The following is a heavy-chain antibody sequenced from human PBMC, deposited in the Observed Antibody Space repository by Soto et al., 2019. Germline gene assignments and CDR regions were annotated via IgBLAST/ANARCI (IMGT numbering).Heavy chain of an antibody. J-gene: IGHJ4*02. Sequence: ASVKVSCKASGTTFSNCAIGWVRHAPGQGLEWMGGIILPFGTPNYAQKFQGRVTISADESMTTAYMELRGLRSEATAVYDCVGGRDYDGYFDYWGQGTPVTVSS. CDR3: VGGRDYDGYFDY. CDR1: GTTFSNCA. CDR2: IILPFGTP. V-gene: IGHV1-69*13. D-gene: IGHD3-22*01.